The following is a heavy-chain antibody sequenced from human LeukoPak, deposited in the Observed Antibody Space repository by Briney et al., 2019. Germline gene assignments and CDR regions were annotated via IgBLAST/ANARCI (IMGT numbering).Heavy chain of an antibody. Sequence: GASVKVSCKVSGYTLTELSMHWVRQAPGKGLEWMGWISPYNGNTNYAQKLQGRVTMTTDTSTSTAYMELRSLRSDDTAVYYCARDGSGWYYFDYWGQGTLVTVSS. CDR2: ISPYNGNT. CDR1: GYTLTELS. V-gene: IGHV1-18*01. D-gene: IGHD6-19*01. CDR3: ARDGSGWYYFDY. J-gene: IGHJ4*02.